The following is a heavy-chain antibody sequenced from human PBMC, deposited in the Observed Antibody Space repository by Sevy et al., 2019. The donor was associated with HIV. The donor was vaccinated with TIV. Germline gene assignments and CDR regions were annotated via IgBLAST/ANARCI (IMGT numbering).Heavy chain of an antibody. CDR2: IRRKAFGGTT. J-gene: IGHJ4*02. CDR3: TRGGSMTILSPWDY. CDR1: GFTFSSYD. Sequence: GGSLRLSCTASGFTFSSYDMNWVRQAPGKGLEWVGLIRRKAFGGTTQYAASVKGRFTISRDDSKSIAYLQMNSLKTEDTAVYYCTRGGSMTILSPWDYWGQGTLVTVSS. V-gene: IGHV3-49*04. D-gene: IGHD3-3*01.